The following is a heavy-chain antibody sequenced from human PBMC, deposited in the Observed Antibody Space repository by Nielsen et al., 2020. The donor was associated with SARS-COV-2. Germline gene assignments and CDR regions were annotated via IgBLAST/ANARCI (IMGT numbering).Heavy chain of an antibody. J-gene: IGHJ2*01. D-gene: IGHD6-25*01. V-gene: IGHV4-39*07. CDR2: INHSGST. CDR1: GGSISSGSHY. Sequence: SETLSLTCIVSGGSISSGSHYWSWIRQSPGKGLEWIGEINHSGSTNYNPSLKSRVTISIDTSKKQFSLKLSSVTAEDTAVYYCARDQDGGAATSNFYFDLWGRGTLVIVSS. CDR3: ARDQDGGAATSNFYFDL.